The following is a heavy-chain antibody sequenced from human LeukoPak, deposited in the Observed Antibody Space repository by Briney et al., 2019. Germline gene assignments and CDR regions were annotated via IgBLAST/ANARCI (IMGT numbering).Heavy chain of an antibody. CDR2: ISSSSSTI. D-gene: IGHD6-19*01. V-gene: IGHV3-48*01. CDR3: ARSEAVENLDY. J-gene: IGHJ4*02. Sequence: VSYISSSSSTIYYADSVKGRFTISRDNAKNSLYLQMNSLRAEDTAVYYCARSEAVENLDYWGQGTLVTVSS.